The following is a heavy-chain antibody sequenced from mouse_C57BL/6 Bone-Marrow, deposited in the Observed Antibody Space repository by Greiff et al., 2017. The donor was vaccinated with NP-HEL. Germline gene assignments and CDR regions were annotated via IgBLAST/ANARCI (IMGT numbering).Heavy chain of an antibody. D-gene: IGHD2-1*01. J-gene: IGHJ2*01. CDR1: GYTFTSYW. CDR2: IDPNSGGN. V-gene: IGHV1-72*01. Sequence: QVQLQQPGAELVKPGASVKLSCKASGYTFTSYWMHWVKQRPGRGLEWIGRIDPNSGGNKYNEKFKSKATLTVDKPSSTAYMQLSSLTSEDSAVYYCARGPSYLLYGRYFDYWGQGTTLTVSS. CDR3: ARGPSYLLYGRYFDY.